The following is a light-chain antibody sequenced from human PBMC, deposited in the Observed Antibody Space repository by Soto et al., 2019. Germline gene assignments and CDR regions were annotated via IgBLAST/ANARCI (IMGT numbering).Light chain of an antibody. CDR1: QSVSSY. Sequence: EIVLTQSPVTLSLSPGERATLSCRASQSVSSYLAWYQQRPGQAPRLLIYDASNRATGIPARFSGSGSGTDFTLTFSSLEPEDFAVYYCQQRTNWPPLTFGGGTKVEIK. V-gene: IGKV3-11*01. J-gene: IGKJ4*01. CDR2: DAS. CDR3: QQRTNWPPLT.